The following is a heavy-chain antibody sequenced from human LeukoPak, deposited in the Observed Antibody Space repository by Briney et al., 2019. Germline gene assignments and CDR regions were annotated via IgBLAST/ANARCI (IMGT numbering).Heavy chain of an antibody. CDR2: ISAYNGNT. V-gene: IGHV1-18*01. CDR1: GYTFTSYG. CDR3: ASSQSVAGTGLLGSYYYYGMDV. D-gene: IGHD6-19*01. Sequence: ASVKVSCKASGYTFTSYGISWVRQAPGQGLEWMGWISAYNGNTNYAQKLQGRVTMTTDTSTSTAYMELRSLRSDDTAVYYCASSQSVAGTGLLGSYYYYGMDVWGQGTTVTVSS. J-gene: IGHJ6*02.